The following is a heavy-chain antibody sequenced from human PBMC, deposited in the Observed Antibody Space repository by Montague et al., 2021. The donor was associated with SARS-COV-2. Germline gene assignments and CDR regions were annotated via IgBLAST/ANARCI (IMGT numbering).Heavy chain of an antibody. V-gene: IGHV3-21*01. CDR2: ISSSSSYI. Sequence: SLRLSCAASGFTFSSYSMNWVRQAPGKGLEWVSSISSSSSYIYYADSVKGRFTISRDNAMNSLYLQMNSLRAEDTAVYYCARDPLDYGLWSSGSYYNAYYYYYGMDVWGQGTTVTVSS. D-gene: IGHD3-10*01. J-gene: IGHJ6*02. CDR3: ARDPLDYGLWSSGSYYNAYYYYYGMDV. CDR1: GFTFSSYS.